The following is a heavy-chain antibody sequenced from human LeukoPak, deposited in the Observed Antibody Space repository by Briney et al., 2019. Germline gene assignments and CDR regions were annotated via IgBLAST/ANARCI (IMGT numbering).Heavy chain of an antibody. V-gene: IGHV1-69*05. Sequence: GASVKVSCKASGGTFSSYAISWVRQAPGQGLEWMGRIIPIFGTANYAQKFQGRVTITTDESTSTAYMELSSLRSEDTAVYYCARARDYCSGGSCGPYYFDYWGQGTLVTVSS. J-gene: IGHJ4*02. CDR2: IIPIFGTA. CDR3: ARARDYCSGGSCGPYYFDY. CDR1: GGTFSSYA. D-gene: IGHD2-15*01.